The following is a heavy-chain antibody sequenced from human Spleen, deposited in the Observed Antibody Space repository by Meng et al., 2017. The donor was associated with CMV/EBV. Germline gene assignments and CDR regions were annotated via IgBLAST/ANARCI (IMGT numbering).Heavy chain of an antibody. J-gene: IGHJ6*02. CDR1: GFTVSSNY. D-gene: IGHD6-6*01. V-gene: IGHV3-53*01. Sequence: GESLKISCAASGFTVSSNYMNWVRQAPGKGLEWVSIIYSDGSTYYADSVKGQFTISRDNSKNTLFLQMNSLRAEDTAVYYCARDHSRSSGNYYYYYGMDVWGQGTTVTVSS. CDR3: ARDHSRSSGNYYYYYGMDV. CDR2: IYSDGST.